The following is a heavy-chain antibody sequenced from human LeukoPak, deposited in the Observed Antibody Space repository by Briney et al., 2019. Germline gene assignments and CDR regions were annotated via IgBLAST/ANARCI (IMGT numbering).Heavy chain of an antibody. CDR1: GFTFSSYA. D-gene: IGHD3-22*01. CDR3: ARVYYDSSGYYFYGY. V-gene: IGHV3-23*01. CDR2: ISGSGGST. Sequence: GGSLRLSCAASGFTFSSYAMSWVRQAPGKGLEWVSAISGSGGSTYYADSVKGRFTISRDNSKNTLYLQMNSLRSEDTAVYYCARVYYDSSGYYFYGYWGQGTLVTVSS. J-gene: IGHJ4*02.